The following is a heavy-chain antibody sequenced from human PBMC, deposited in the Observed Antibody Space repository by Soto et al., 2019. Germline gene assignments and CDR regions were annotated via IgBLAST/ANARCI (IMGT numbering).Heavy chain of an antibody. D-gene: IGHD2-15*01. Sequence: QVQLVQSGAEVKKPGSSVKVSCKASGGTFSSYTISWVRQAPGQGLEWMGRIIPILGIANYAQKFQGRVTVPAYKSKSTXYMXMXTLSSEDTAVYYCARDLRYCSGGSCYPGYYYYGMDVWGQGTTVTVSS. V-gene: IGHV1-69*08. CDR2: IIPILGIA. CDR1: GGTFSSYT. J-gene: IGHJ6*02. CDR3: ARDLRYCSGGSCYPGYYYYGMDV.